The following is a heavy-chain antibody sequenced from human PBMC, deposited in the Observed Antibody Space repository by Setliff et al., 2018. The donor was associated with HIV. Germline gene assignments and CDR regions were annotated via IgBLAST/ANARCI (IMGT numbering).Heavy chain of an antibody. J-gene: IGHJ3*02. CDR2: INHSGGRT. D-gene: IGHD3-22*01. CDR1: GYTFTNYY. Sequence: ASVKVSCKASGYTFTNYYIHWVRQAPGQGLEWMGLINHSGGRTSYAQKFKGRLTMTRDTSRSTVYMELSSLRSEDTALYYCARCYYDSSGPTDAFDIWGQGTVVTVSS. V-gene: IGHV1-46*01. CDR3: ARCYYDSSGPTDAFDI.